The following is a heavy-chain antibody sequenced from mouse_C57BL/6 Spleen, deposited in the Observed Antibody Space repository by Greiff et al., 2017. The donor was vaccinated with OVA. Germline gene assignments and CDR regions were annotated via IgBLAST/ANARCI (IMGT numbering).Heavy chain of an antibody. V-gene: IGHV2-2*01. J-gene: IGHJ4*01. CDR3: ARNGGWDEAMDY. CDR2: IWRGGST. D-gene: IGHD4-1*01. CDR1: GFSFTSYG. Sequence: QVQLQQSGPGLVQPSPRLSITCTVSGFSFTSYGVHWVRQSPGKGLEWLGVIWRGGSTDSNAAFISRLSISKENSTSKVFFKMNSLQADETAIYYCARNGGWDEAMDYWGQGTSVTVSS.